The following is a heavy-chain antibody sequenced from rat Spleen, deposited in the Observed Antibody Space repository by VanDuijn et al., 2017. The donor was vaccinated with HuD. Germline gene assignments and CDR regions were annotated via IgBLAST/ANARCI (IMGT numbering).Heavy chain of an antibody. D-gene: IGHD4-3*01. V-gene: IGHV2-72*01. CDR1: GFSLPSYY. J-gene: IGHJ4*01. CDR3: ARHLREASGVMDA. Sequence: QVQLKESGPGLVQPSQTLSLTCTVSGFSLPSYYVSWVRQPPGKSLVWMGTIWAGGGTNYNSAVKSRLSISRDTSKSQVLLKMNSLQPEDTGTYYCARHLREASGVMDAWGQGASVTVSS. CDR2: IWAGGGT.